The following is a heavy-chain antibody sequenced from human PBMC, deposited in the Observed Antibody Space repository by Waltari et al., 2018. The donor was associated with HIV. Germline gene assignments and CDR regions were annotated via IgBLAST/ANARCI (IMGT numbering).Heavy chain of an antibody. J-gene: IGHJ4*02. Sequence: EVQLVESGGGLVQPGGSLRLSCTASGFTFSSYWMHWVRQAPGKGLGWVSVINTEGSGTNYADSVKGRFTISRDNAKNTLYLQMNSLRAEDTAVYYCARGVGSAYYFDHWGQGTLVTVSS. V-gene: IGHV3-74*01. CDR1: GFTFSSYW. CDR3: ARGVGSAYYFDH. D-gene: IGHD1-26*01. CDR2: INTEGSGT.